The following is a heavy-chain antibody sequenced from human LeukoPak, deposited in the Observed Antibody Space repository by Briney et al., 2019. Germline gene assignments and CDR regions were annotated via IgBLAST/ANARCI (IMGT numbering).Heavy chain of an antibody. CDR2: ISSSSSYI. J-gene: IGHJ4*02. CDR1: GFTFSSYS. D-gene: IGHD2-2*01. CDR3: AKDDIVVVPAAEIYYFDY. V-gene: IGHV3-21*01. Sequence: GGSLRLSCAASGFTFSSYSMNWVRQAPGKGLEWVSSISSSSSYIYYADSVKGRFTISRDNAKNSLYLQMNSLRAEDTAVYYCAKDDIVVVPAAEIYYFDYWGQGTLVTVSS.